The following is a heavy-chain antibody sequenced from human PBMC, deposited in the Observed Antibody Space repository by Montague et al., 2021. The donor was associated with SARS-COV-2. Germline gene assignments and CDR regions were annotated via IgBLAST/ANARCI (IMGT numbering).Heavy chain of an antibody. CDR2: IYYSGST. CDR1: GGYISSYY. Sequence: SETLSLTCTVSGGYISSYYWSWIRQPPGKGLEWIGYIYYSGSTNYNPSLKSRVTISVDTSKNQFSLKLSSVTAADTAVYYCARIWYSSGYQGIYYFDYWGQGTLVTVSS. D-gene: IGHD3-22*01. J-gene: IGHJ4*02. CDR3: ARIWYSSGYQGIYYFDY. V-gene: IGHV4-59*01.